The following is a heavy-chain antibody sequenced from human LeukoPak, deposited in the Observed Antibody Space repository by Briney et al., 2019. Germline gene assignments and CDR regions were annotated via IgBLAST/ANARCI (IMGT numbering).Heavy chain of an antibody. D-gene: IGHD6-19*01. CDR3: ASGSGFLFDH. CDR2: IKQDGSEI. J-gene: IGHJ4*02. V-gene: IGHV3-7*01. Sequence: GGSLRFSCAASGFTFSSLWMTWVRQAPGKGLEWVANIKQDGSEIYYVDSVKGRFTISRDNAKNSLYLRMNSLRAEDTAVYYCASGSGFLFDHWGQGTLVTVSS. CDR1: GFTFSSLW.